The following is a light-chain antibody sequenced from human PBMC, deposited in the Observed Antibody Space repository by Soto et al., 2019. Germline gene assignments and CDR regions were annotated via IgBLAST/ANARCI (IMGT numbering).Light chain of an antibody. CDR2: TAS. CDR3: QQSYSTPFT. J-gene: IGKJ3*01. Sequence: DIQMSQSPSSLFASVGDRVSITCRASQSISSYLNWYQQKPGKAPKLLIYTASSLQSGVPSRFSGGGSGTDFTLTISNLQPEDFATYYCQQSYSTPFTFGPGTKVDLK. V-gene: IGKV1-39*01. CDR1: QSISSY.